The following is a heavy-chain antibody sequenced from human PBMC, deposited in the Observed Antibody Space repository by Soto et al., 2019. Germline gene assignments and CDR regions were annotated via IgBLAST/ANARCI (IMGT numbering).Heavy chain of an antibody. CDR2: IYYSGST. CDR3: ARHSPPFFYGSGPWDV. D-gene: IGHD3-10*01. CDR1: GGSISSNIYY. Sequence: SETLSLTCTVSGGSISSNIYYWGWIRQPPGKGLEWIGYIYYSGSTNYKPSLKSRVTISVDTSKNQFSLKLTSLNAADTAVYYCARHSPPFFYGSGPWDVWGQGTTVT. V-gene: IGHV4-61*05. J-gene: IGHJ6*02.